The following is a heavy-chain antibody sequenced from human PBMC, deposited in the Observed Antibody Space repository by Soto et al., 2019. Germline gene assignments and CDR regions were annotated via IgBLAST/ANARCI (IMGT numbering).Heavy chain of an antibody. J-gene: IGHJ5*02. D-gene: IGHD3-10*01. CDR2: IYHSGST. Sequence: QVQLQESDPGLVKPSGTLSLTCAVSSGSISSSNWWSWVRQPPGKGLEWIGEIYHSGSTNYNPSLKSRVTISVDKSKNQFSLKLSSVTAADTAVYYCASSPDYGSGSYYWFDPWGQGTLVTVSS. CDR3: ASSPDYGSGSYYWFDP. CDR1: SGSISSSNW. V-gene: IGHV4-4*02.